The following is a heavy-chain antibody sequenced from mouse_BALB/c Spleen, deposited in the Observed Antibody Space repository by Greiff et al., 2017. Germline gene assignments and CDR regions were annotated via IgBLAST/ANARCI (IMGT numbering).Heavy chain of an antibody. D-gene: IGHD2-4*01. CDR2: ISSGGGST. CDR1: GFAFSSYD. J-gene: IGHJ4*01. CDR3: ARHEDYDYAMDY. Sequence: EVQVVESGGGLVQPGGSRKLSCAASGFAFSSYDMSWVRQTPEKRLEWVAYISSGGGSTYYPDTVKGRFTISRDNAKNTLYLQMSSLKSEDTAMYYCARHEDYDYAMDYWGQGTSVTVSS. V-gene: IGHV5-12-1*01.